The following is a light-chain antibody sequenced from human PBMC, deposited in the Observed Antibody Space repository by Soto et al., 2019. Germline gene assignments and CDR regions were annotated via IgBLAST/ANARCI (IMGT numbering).Light chain of an antibody. Sequence: EIVLTQSPGTLSLSPGERATLSCRASQSVSSSYLAWYQQKPGQAPRLLIYGASSSATGIPDRFSGSGSGTDFTLTISRVEPEDFAVYYCQQYGSSLLSFGPGTRLEI. J-gene: IGKJ5*01. V-gene: IGKV3-20*01. CDR3: QQYGSSLLS. CDR2: GAS. CDR1: QSVSSSY.